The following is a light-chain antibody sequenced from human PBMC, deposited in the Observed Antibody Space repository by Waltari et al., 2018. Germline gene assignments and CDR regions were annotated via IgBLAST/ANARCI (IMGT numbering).Light chain of an antibody. CDR3: AAWDDSLSGPV. J-gene: IGLJ2*01. CDR2: RNN. CDR1: SSNSGSNY. V-gene: IGLV1-47*01. Sequence: QSVLTQPPSASGTPGQRVTIPCSGSSSNSGSNYEYWYQQLPGTAPKLLISRNNPRPSGVPDRFSGSKSDTSASLAISGLRSEDEADYYCAAWDDSLSGPVFGGGTKLTVL.